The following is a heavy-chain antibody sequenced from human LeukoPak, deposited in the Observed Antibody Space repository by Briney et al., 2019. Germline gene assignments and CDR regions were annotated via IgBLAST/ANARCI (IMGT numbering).Heavy chain of an antibody. V-gene: IGHV3-11*04. J-gene: IGHJ4*02. CDR2: ISSSGSTI. Sequence: GGSLRLSCAASGFTFSDYYMSWIRQAPGKGLEWVSYISSSGSTIYYADSMKGRFTISRDNAKNSLYLQMNSLRAEDTAVYYCRGGWLRPLYYFDYWGQGTLVTVSS. D-gene: IGHD5-12*01. CDR3: RGGWLRPLYYFDY. CDR1: GFTFSDYY.